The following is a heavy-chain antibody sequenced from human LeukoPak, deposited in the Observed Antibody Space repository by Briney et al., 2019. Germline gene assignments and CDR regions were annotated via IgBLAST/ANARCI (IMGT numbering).Heavy chain of an antibody. CDR2: ISSSSSYI. J-gene: IGHJ6*02. CDR3: AREGARIPDGMDV. D-gene: IGHD5-18*01. CDR1: GFTFSSYS. Sequence: MAGGSLRLSCAASGFTFSSYSMNWVRQAPGKGLEWVSSISSSSSYIYYADSVKGRFTISRDNAKNSLYLQMNSLRAEDTAVYYCAREGARIPDGMDVWGQGTTVTVSS. V-gene: IGHV3-21*01.